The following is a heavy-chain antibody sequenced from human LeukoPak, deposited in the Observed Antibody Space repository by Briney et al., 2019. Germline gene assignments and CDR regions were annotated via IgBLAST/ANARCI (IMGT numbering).Heavy chain of an antibody. CDR1: GGSISSDDYY. Sequence: SETLSLTCTVSGGSISSDDYYWSWIRQPPGKGLEWIGYIYYSGSTYYNPSPKSRVTISVDTSKNQFSLKLSSVTAADTAVYYCARAGGRAYFDYWGQGTLVTVSS. V-gene: IGHV4-30-4*01. J-gene: IGHJ4*02. D-gene: IGHD3-16*01. CDR2: IYYSGST. CDR3: ARAGGRAYFDY.